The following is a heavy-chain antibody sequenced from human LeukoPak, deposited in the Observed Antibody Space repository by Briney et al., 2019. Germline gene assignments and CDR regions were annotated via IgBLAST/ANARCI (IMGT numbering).Heavy chain of an antibody. CDR2: MNPNSGNT. Sequence: GASVKVSCKASGYTFTSYDINWVRQATGQGLEWMGWMNPNSGNTGYAQKFQGRVTMTRNTSISTAYMELSSLRSEDTAVYYCARGLIVVVPAAMTYYGMDVWGQGTTVTVSS. CDR3: ARGLIVVVPAAMTYYGMDV. V-gene: IGHV1-8*01. D-gene: IGHD2-2*01. J-gene: IGHJ6*02. CDR1: GYTFTSYD.